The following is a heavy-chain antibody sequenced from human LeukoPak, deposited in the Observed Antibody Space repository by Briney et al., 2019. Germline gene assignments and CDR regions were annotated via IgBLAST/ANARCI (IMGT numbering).Heavy chain of an antibody. Sequence: GGSLRLSCVASGFTFTKCAMSWIRQAPGKGLEWVAIITATGDTAYYADSVKGRFTISRDNSKNTLYLQMNSLRAEDTAVYYCAKDEGVFGHWGQGTLVTVSS. V-gene: IGHV3-23*01. CDR1: GFTFTKCA. CDR3: AKDEGVFGH. J-gene: IGHJ4*02. CDR2: ITATGDTA.